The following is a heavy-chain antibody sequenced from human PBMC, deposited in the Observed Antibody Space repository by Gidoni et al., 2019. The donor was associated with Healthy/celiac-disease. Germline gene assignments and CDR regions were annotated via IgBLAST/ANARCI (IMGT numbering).Heavy chain of an antibody. CDR3: ALAVAGTDFDY. Sequence: QVQLVQSGAEVKKPGASVKVSCKASGYTFTSYYMHWVRQAPGQGLEWMEIINPSGGSTSYAQKFQGRVTMTRDTSTGTVYMELSSLRSEDTAVYYCALAVAGTDFDYWGQGTLVTVSS. CDR2: INPSGGST. D-gene: IGHD6-19*01. CDR1: GYTFTSYY. J-gene: IGHJ4*02. V-gene: IGHV1-46*01.